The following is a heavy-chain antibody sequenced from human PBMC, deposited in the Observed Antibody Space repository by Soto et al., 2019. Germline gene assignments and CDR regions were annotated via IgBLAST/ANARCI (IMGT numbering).Heavy chain of an antibody. CDR3: ARAKPMITFGGVIALLDY. J-gene: IGHJ4*02. CDR2: IYYSGST. CDR1: GGSISSGGYY. D-gene: IGHD3-16*02. V-gene: IGHV4-31*03. Sequence: PSETLSLTCTVSGGSISSGGYYWSWIRQHPGKGLEWIGYIYYSGSTYYNPSLKSRVTISVDTSKNQFSLKLSSVTAADTAVYYCARAKPMITFGGVIALLDYWGQGTLVTV.